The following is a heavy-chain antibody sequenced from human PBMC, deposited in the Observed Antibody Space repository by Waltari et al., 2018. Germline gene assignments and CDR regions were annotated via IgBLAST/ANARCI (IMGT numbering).Heavy chain of an antibody. J-gene: IGHJ3*02. Sequence: QLQLQESGPGLVKPSQTLSLTCTVSGGSLSSSSYYWGWIRQPPGKGLEWIGCIYYSGSTYYNPSLKSRVTISVDTSKNQFSLKLSSVTAADTAVYYCARRRAAAGPEVAFGIWGQGTMVTVSS. CDR2: IYYSGST. V-gene: IGHV4-39*01. D-gene: IGHD6-13*01. CDR1: GGSLSSSSYY. CDR3: ARRRAAAGPEVAFGI.